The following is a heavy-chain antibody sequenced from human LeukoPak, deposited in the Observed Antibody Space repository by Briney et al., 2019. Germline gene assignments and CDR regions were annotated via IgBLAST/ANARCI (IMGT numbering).Heavy chain of an antibody. V-gene: IGHV1-2*02. J-gene: IGHJ5*02. Sequence: ASVKVSCKASGSTFTDNYIHWVRQAPGQGLEWMGWISPNSGGINYARKFQGRVTMTRDTSIGTAYMELSRLRSDDTAVYYRATAGYCSGGSCSDWFDPWGQGTLVTVSS. CDR3: ATAGYCSGGSCSDWFDP. CDR1: GSTFTDNY. CDR2: ISPNSGGI. D-gene: IGHD2-15*01.